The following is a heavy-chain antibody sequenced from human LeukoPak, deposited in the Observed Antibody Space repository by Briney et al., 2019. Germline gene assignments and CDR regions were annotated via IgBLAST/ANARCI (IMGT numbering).Heavy chain of an antibody. CDR1: GGTFSSYA. V-gene: IGHV1-69*13. CDR2: IIPIFGTA. J-gene: IGHJ3*02. CDR3: ARDVVPAAIDAFDI. D-gene: IGHD2-2*01. Sequence: SVKVSCKASGGTFSSYAISWVRQAPGQGLEWMGGIIPIFGTANYAQKFQGRVTITADESTSTAYMELSSLRSEDTAVYYCARDVVPAAIDAFDIWGRGTMVTVSS.